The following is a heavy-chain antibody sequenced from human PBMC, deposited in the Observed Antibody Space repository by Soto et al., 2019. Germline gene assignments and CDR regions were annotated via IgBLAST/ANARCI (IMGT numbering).Heavy chain of an antibody. CDR3: ARRGYCSGGSCYSFPDY. D-gene: IGHD2-15*01. CDR1: GGSISSSSYY. V-gene: IGHV4-39*01. J-gene: IGHJ4*02. Sequence: QLQLQESGPGLVKPSETLSLTCTVSGGSISSSSYYWGWIRQPPGKGLEWIGSIYYSGSTYYNPSLKSRVTISVDTSKNQFSLKLSSVTAADTAVYYCARRGYCSGGSCYSFPDYWGQGTLVTVSS. CDR2: IYYSGST.